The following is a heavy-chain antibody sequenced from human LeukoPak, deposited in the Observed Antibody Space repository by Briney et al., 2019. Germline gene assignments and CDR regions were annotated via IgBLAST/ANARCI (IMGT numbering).Heavy chain of an antibody. D-gene: IGHD4-17*01. V-gene: IGHV1-18*01. CDR3: ARRYGDYVGGLDYYYYMDV. CDR2: ISAYNGNT. J-gene: IGHJ6*03. CDR1: GYTFTSYG. Sequence: ASVKVSCKASGYTFTSYGISWVRQAPGQGLEWMGWISAYNGNTNYAQKLQGRVTMTTDTSTSTAYMELRSLRSDDTAVYYCARRYGDYVGGLDYYYYMDVWGKGTTVTVSS.